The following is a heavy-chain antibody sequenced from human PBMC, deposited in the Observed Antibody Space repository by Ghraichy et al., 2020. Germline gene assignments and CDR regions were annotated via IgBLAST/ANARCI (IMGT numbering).Heavy chain of an antibody. CDR3: AREAMSWGLCY. V-gene: IGHV4-34*01. CDR1: GGSLSIYH. J-gene: IGHJ4*02. CDR2: MNHSGIT. D-gene: IGHD2/OR15-2a*01. Sequence: SETLSLTCAVSGGSLSIYHWTWIRQSPGKGLEWIGEMNHSGITTYNPSLKSRVTISGDTSKNHLSLTLTSVTAADTAVYYCAREAMSWGLCYWGQGVLVTVSS.